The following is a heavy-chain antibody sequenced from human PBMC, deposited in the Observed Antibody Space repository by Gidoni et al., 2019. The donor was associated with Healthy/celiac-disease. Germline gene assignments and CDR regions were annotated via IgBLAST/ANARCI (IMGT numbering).Heavy chain of an antibody. D-gene: IGHD2-21*01. J-gene: IGHJ6*03. CDR1: GFTFSSYA. V-gene: IGHV3-30-3*01. Sequence: QVQLVESGGGVVQPGGSLRLSCAASGFTFSSYAMHWVRQAPGKGLEWVAVISYDGSNKYYADSVKGRFTISRDNSKNTLYLQMNSLRAEDTAVYYCARGDYSYYYYMDVWGKGTTVTVSS. CDR2: ISYDGSNK. CDR3: ARGDYSYYYYMDV.